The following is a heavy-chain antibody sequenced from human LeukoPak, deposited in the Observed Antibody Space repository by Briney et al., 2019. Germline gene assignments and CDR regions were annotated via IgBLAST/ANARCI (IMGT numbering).Heavy chain of an antibody. CDR3: AKDLITIFGVVIDAFDI. Sequence: GGSLRLSCATSGFTFTDYYMSWIRQAPGKGLEWVSYISVSGTTMYYADSVKGRFTLSRDNAKNSLYLQMNSLRAEDTAVYYCAKDLITIFGVVIDAFDIWGQGTMVTVSS. V-gene: IGHV3-11*01. CDR2: ISVSGTTM. CDR1: GFTFTDYY. D-gene: IGHD3-3*01. J-gene: IGHJ3*02.